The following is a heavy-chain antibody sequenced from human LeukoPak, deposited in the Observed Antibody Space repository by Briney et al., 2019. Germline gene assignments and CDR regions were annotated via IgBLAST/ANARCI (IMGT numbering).Heavy chain of an antibody. CDR3: ARSYYYGSGSYYY. D-gene: IGHD3-10*01. CDR2: IYYSGST. V-gene: IGHV4-59*08. Sequence: SETLSLTCTVSGGSISSYYWSWIRQPPGKGLEWIGYIYYSGSTNYNPSLKSRVIISVDTSKNQFSLKLSSVTAADTAVYYCARSYYYGSGSYYYWGQGTLVTVSS. J-gene: IGHJ4*02. CDR1: GGSISSYY.